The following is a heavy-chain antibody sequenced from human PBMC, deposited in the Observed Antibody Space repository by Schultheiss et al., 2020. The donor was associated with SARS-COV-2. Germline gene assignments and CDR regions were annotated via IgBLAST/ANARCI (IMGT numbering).Heavy chain of an antibody. CDR1: GFTFSSYA. CDR2: IWYDGSNK. J-gene: IGHJ4*02. CDR3: AKRGVTATRQDY. V-gene: IGHV3-33*06. D-gene: IGHD2-21*02. Sequence: GGSLRLSCAASGFTFSSYAMHWVRQAPGKGLEWVAVIWYDGSNKYYADSVKGRFTISRDNSKNTLYLQMNSLRAEDTAVYYCAKRGVTATRQDYWGQGTLVTVSS.